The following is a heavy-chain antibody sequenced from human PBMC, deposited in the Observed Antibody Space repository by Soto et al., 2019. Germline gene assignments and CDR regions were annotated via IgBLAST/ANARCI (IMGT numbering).Heavy chain of an antibody. CDR2: MNPNSGNT. CDR1: GYTFTSYD. J-gene: IGHJ4*02. CDR3: ARGGSSSCDFPRVLSQEFDD. V-gene: IGHV1-8*01. D-gene: IGHD6-13*01. Sequence: ASVKVSCKASGYTFTSYDINWVRQATGQGLEWMGWMNPNSGNTGYAQKFQGRVTMTRNTSISTAYMELSSLRSEDTAVYYCARGGSSSCDFPRVLSQEFDDWGQGTLVTVSS.